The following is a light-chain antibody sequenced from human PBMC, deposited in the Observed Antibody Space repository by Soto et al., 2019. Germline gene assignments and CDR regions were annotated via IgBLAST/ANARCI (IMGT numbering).Light chain of an antibody. J-gene: IGKJ4*01. Sequence: AIRMTQSPSSFSASTGDRVTITCRASQGISSYLAWYQQKPGKAPKLLIYAASTLQSGVPSRCSGSGSGTDFTLTISCLQSEDFATYYCQQYYSYPPLTFGGGTKVDIK. CDR2: AAS. V-gene: IGKV1-8*01. CDR3: QQYYSYPPLT. CDR1: QGISSY.